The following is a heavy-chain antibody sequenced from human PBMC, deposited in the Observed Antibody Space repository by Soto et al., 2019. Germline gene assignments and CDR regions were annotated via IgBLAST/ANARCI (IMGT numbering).Heavy chain of an antibody. J-gene: IGHJ3*02. CDR1: RFTFSSYA. CDR3: AKVVTYYYDPDAFEI. CDR2: FGGSGSST. D-gene: IGHD3-22*01. V-gene: IGHV3-23*01. Sequence: GESLKISCAASRFTFSSYAMTWVRQAPGKGLEWVSHFGGSGSSTYYADSVKGRFTISRDNSKNTLYLQMNSLRAEDTAVYFCAKVVTYYYDPDAFEIWGQGTMVTVSS.